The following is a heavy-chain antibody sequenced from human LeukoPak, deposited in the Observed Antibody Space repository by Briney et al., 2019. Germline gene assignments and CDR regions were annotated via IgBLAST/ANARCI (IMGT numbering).Heavy chain of an antibody. CDR3: ARDRRRDGYNFDY. J-gene: IGHJ4*02. Sequence: SVKISCKASGGTFSSYAISWVRQAPGQGLEWMGGIIPIFGTANYAQKFQGRVTITTDESTSTAYMELSSLRSEDTAVYYCARDRRRDGYNFDYWGQGTLVTVSS. CDR2: IIPIFGTA. V-gene: IGHV1-69*05. D-gene: IGHD5-24*01. CDR1: GGTFSSYA.